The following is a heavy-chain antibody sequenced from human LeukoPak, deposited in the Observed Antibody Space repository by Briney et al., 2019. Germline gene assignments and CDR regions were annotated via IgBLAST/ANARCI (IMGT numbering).Heavy chain of an antibody. CDR2: ISYDGSNK. D-gene: IGHD6-13*01. Sequence: GGSLRLSCAASGFTFSSYAMHWVRQAPGKGLEWVAVISYDGSNKYYADSVKGRFTIFRDNSKNTLYLQMNSLRAEDTAVYYCVLAAAGTENWGQGTLVTVSS. CDR1: GFTFSSYA. V-gene: IGHV3-30*01. CDR3: VLAAAGTEN. J-gene: IGHJ4*02.